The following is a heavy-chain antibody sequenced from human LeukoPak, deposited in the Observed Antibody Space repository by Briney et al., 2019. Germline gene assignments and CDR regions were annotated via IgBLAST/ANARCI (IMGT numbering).Heavy chain of an antibody. Sequence: GGSLRLSCEASGFSFSSYSINWVRQAPGKGLEWVSSISVRSNYIYYADSVKGRFTISRDDAKNSVYLHMNSLRAEDTAVYYCARDGVVVTYSFDNWGQGTLVTVSS. CDR3: ARDGVVVTYSFDN. CDR2: ISVRSNYI. CDR1: GFSFSSYS. V-gene: IGHV3-21*01. D-gene: IGHD3-3*01. J-gene: IGHJ4*02.